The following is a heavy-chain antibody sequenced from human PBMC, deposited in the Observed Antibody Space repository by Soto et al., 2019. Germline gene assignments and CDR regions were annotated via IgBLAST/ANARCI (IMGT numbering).Heavy chain of an antibody. CDR1: GDSISSSTYY. Sequence: QLQLQESGPRLVKSSDTLSLICDVSGDSISSSTYYWGWIRQPPGKGLEWLASIYYSGAAYYNPSLRSRVSISVDTSNNRFSLALTSLTAADTAVYFCARLAYSGYFQTWGQGSLVTVSS. CDR3: ARLAYSGYFQT. J-gene: IGHJ1*01. V-gene: IGHV4-39*02. D-gene: IGHD2-21*01. CDR2: IYYSGAA.